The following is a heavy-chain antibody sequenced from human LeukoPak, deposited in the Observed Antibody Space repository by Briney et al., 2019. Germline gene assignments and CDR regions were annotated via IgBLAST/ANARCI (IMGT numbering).Heavy chain of an antibody. Sequence: PGGSLRLSCAASGFTFSSYWMHWVRQAPGKGLVWVSRINSDGSSTSYADSVKGRFTISRDNAKNTLYQQMNSLRAEDTAVYYCASLYYYDSSGYYQPDYWGQGTLVTVSS. V-gene: IGHV3-74*01. CDR3: ASLYYYDSSGYYQPDY. CDR2: INSDGSST. J-gene: IGHJ4*02. CDR1: GFTFSSYW. D-gene: IGHD3-22*01.